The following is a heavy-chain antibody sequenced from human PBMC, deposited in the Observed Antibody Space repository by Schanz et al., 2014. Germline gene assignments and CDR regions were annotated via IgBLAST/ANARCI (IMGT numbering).Heavy chain of an antibody. D-gene: IGHD4-17*01. CDR3: ARPRFDYGEVDY. J-gene: IGHJ4*02. CDR2: TNGDGTNA. V-gene: IGHV3-23*01. CDR1: GFTFSTYA. Sequence: EVQLLESGGGLVQPGGSLRLSCAASGFTFSTYAMSWVRQAPGKGLEWVSCTNGDGTNAKYADSVKGRFTISRDNSKNTLYLQMNSLRAGDTAVYYCARPRFDYGEVDYWGQGTLVTVSS.